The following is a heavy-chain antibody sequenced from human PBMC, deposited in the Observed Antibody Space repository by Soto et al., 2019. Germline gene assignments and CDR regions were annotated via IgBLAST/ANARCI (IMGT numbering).Heavy chain of an antibody. CDR3: AKDRDRFYYDFWSETCGMDV. CDR1: GFTFSSYA. Sequence: PGGSLRLSCAASGFTFSSYAMSWVRHAPGKGLDWVSAISGSGGSTYYADSVKGRFTISRYNSKNTLYLQMDSLRAEDTAVYYCAKDRDRFYYDFWSETCGMDVWGQGTTVTVSS. V-gene: IGHV3-23*01. D-gene: IGHD3-3*01. CDR2: ISGSGGST. J-gene: IGHJ6*02.